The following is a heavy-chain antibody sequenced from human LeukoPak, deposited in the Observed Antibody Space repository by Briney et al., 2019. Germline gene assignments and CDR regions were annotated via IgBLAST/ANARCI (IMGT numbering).Heavy chain of an antibody. CDR3: ARDFAASLSY. D-gene: IGHD6-13*01. Sequence: PSETLSLTCTVSGGSISSSSYYWGWIRQPPGKGLEWIGSIYHSGSTNYNPSLKSRVTISVDKSKNQFSLKLSSVTAADTAVYYCARDFAASLSYWGQGTLVTVSS. CDR1: GGSISSSSYY. J-gene: IGHJ4*02. CDR2: IYHSGST. V-gene: IGHV4-39*07.